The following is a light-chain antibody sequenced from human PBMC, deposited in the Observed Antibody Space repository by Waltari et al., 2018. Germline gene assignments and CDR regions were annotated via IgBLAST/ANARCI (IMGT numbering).Light chain of an antibody. J-gene: IGKJ2*01. CDR1: QTIGIS. CDR3: QVRSSWPMYT. CDR2: DAA. V-gene: IGKV3-11*01. Sequence: EIVLTQSPATLSLSPGERVTLSCRASQTIGISLVWYQQKPGQAPRLLMYDAAYRASGTPLRVSGSGSGTDFTLTISSLEPEDFAVYDCQVRSSWPMYTFGQGTKLEVK.